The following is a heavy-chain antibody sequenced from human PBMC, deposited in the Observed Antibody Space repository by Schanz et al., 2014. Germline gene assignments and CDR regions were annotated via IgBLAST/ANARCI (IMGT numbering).Heavy chain of an antibody. J-gene: IGHJ4*02. D-gene: IGHD2-2*01. CDR2: ISGSGGST. CDR1: GFTFSSYA. V-gene: IGHV3-23*04. Sequence: EVQLVESGGGLVKPGGSLRLSCAASGFTFSSYAMSWVRQAPGKGLEWVSGISGSGGSTYYADSVKGRFTISRDNSKNTLYLHMNTLRSEDTAVYYCAKDSTHIDIVLVPTAIDYWGQGTLVTVSS. CDR3: AKDSTHIDIVLVPTAIDY.